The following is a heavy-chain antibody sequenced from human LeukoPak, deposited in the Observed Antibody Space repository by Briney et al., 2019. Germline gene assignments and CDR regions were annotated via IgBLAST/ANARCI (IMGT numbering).Heavy chain of an antibody. CDR2: IIPIFGTA. Sequence: SVKVSCKASGGTFSSYTISWVRQAPGQGLEWMGGIIPIFGTANYAQKFQGRVTITADKSTSTAYMELSSLISEDTAVYYCARDLDYDILPGPYYMDVWGKGTTVTVSS. V-gene: IGHV1-69*06. CDR3: ARDLDYDILPGPYYMDV. D-gene: IGHD3-9*01. J-gene: IGHJ6*03. CDR1: GGTFSSYT.